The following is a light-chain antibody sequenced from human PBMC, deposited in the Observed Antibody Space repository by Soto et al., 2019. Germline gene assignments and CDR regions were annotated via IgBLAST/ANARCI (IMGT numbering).Light chain of an antibody. Sequence: QSALTQPPSASGSPGQSVTISCTRTSSDVGAYNYISWYQQHAGKAPKLVIYEVTKRPSGVPDRFSGSKSANTAALTVSGLQAEDEADYYGCSVASSNAWVFGGGTKVTVL. CDR3: CSVASSNAWV. V-gene: IGLV2-8*01. CDR1: SSDVGAYNY. CDR2: EVT. J-gene: IGLJ3*02.